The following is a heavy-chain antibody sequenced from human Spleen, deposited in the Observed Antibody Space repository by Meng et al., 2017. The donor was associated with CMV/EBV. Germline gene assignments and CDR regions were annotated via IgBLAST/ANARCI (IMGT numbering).Heavy chain of an antibody. V-gene: IGHV3-23*03. CDR3: ARDHPYCSSRSCYDHFYYAMDV. CDR1: GFTFSSYA. CDR2: IYSGGSST. J-gene: IGHJ6*02. Sequence: GESLKISCAASGFTFSSYAMSWVRQAPGKGLEWVSVIYSGGSSTYYADSVKGRFTISRDNSKNTLYLQMSSLRSEDTAVYYCARDHPYCSSRSCYDHFYYAMDVWGRGTTVTVSS. D-gene: IGHD2-2*01.